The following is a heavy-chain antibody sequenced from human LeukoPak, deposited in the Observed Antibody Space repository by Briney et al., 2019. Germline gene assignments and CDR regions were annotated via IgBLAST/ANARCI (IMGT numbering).Heavy chain of an antibody. J-gene: IGHJ6*02. CDR3: ASIYYDSSGSRPYYYGMDV. D-gene: IGHD3-22*01. Sequence: ASVKVCCKASGYTFTVYYMHWVRQAPGQGLEWMGWINPNSGGTNYAQKFQGRVTMTRDTSISTAYMELSRLRSDDTAVYYCASIYYDSSGSRPYYYGMDVWGQGTTVTVSS. CDR2: INPNSGGT. CDR1: GYTFTVYY. V-gene: IGHV1-2*02.